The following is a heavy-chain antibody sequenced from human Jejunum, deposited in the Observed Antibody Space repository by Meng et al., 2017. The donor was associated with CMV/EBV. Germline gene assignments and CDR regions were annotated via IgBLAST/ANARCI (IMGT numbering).Heavy chain of an antibody. CDR2: INGPAPAV. CDR3: ARDPRNKGLDP. J-gene: IGHJ5*02. CDR1: GFTFSGYY. V-gene: IGHV3-11*01. Sequence: LSCSASGFTFSGYYMIWVRQAPGKGLEWISHINGPAPAVYYANSVKGRFTISRDNAQNSLYLQMDSLRVEDSAVYYCARDPRNKGLDPWGQGTLVTVSS.